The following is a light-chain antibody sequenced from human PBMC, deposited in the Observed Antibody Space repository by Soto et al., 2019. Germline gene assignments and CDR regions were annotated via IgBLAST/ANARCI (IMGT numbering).Light chain of an antibody. CDR2: DAY. CDR3: QQRHMWPIT. CDR1: QSFRGL. Sequence: VFTQSSGTPSSAPGERAPLACRASQSFRGLLAWYQQKPGQAPRLLIYDAYNRATGIPPRFSGSGSGTDFTLTISSLEPEDSAVYYCQQRHMWPITFGQGTRLEIK. V-gene: IGKV3-11*01. J-gene: IGKJ5*01.